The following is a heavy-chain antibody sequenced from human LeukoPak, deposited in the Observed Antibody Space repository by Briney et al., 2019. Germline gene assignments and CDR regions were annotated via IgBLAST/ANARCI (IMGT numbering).Heavy chain of an antibody. CDR1: EFTFSSYS. D-gene: IGHD3-22*01. CDR2: ISSSSSYI. CDR3: ARHVVAVGFDY. J-gene: IGHJ4*02. V-gene: IGHV3-21*01. Sequence: GGSLRLSCAASEFTFSSYSMNWVRQAPGKGLEWVSSISSSSSYIYYADSVMGRFTISRDNTNNSLYLQMNSLRAEDTAVYYCARHVVAVGFDYWGQGTLVTVSS.